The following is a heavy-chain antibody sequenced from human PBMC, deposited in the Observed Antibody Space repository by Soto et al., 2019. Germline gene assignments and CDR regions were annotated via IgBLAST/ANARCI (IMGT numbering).Heavy chain of an antibody. CDR1: GYTFTGYY. Sequence: GASVKVSCKASGYTFTGYYMHWVRQAPGQGLEWMGWINPNSGGTNYAQKFQGWVTMTRDTSISTAYMELSRLRSDDTAVYYCARDPGGDGYNHFDYWGQGTLVTVSS. J-gene: IGHJ4*02. V-gene: IGHV1-2*04. CDR2: INPNSGGT. CDR3: ARDPGGDGYNHFDY. D-gene: IGHD2-21*01.